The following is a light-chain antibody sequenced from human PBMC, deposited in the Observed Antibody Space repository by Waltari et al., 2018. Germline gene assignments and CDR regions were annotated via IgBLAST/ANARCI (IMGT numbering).Light chain of an antibody. CDR1: SGAVGDYTH. J-gene: IGLJ2*01. Sequence: QSALTQPRSVSGSPGQSVTISCTRTSGAVGDYTHVPWYQEQPGKAPRLTIYDVSSRPSGVPDRFSASKSGNTASLTISGLQAEDEGSYHCCSRAGSSVVFGGGTKLTVL. CDR2: DVS. V-gene: IGLV2-11*01. CDR3: CSRAGSSVV.